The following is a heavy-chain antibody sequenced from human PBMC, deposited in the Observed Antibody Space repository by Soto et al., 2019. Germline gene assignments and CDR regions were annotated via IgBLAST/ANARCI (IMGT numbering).Heavy chain of an antibody. J-gene: IGHJ4*02. D-gene: IGHD2-15*01. V-gene: IGHV3-7*01. CDR1: GFPFSSYW. CDR3: AAQLLLIDY. CDR2: IKQDGSEK. Sequence: EVQLVESGGGLVQPGGSLRLSCAASGFPFSSYWMSWVRQAPGKGLEWVANIKQDGSEKYYVDSVKGRFTISRDNAKNSLYLQMNSLRAEDTAVYYCAAQLLLIDYWGQGTLVTVSS.